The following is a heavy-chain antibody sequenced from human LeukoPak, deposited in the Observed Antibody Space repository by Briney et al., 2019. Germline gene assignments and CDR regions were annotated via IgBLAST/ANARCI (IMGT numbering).Heavy chain of an antibody. Sequence: PGGSLRLSCAASGFTFSSYTMNWVRQAPGKGLEWVSSISTGSTYIYYADSVKGRFTISRDNAKNSLYLQMSSLRAEDTAVYYCARDTVVTATQGAFEIWGQGTMVTVSS. CDR3: ARDTVVTATQGAFEI. J-gene: IGHJ3*02. CDR1: GFTFSSYT. V-gene: IGHV3-21*01. D-gene: IGHD2-21*02. CDR2: ISTGSTYI.